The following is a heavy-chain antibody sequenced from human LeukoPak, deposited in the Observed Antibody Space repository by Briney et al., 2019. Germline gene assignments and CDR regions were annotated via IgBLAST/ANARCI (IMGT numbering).Heavy chain of an antibody. D-gene: IGHD6-13*01. CDR2: MNPNSGNT. CDR1: GYTFTSYD. V-gene: IGHV1-8*01. J-gene: IGHJ4*02. Sequence: GASVKVSCKASGYTFTSYDINWVRQATGQGLEWMGWMNPNSGNTGYAQKFQGRVTMTRNTSISTAYMELSSLRSEDTAVYYCARSLGEPAAASWGYYFDYWGQGTLVTVSS. CDR3: ARSLGEPAAASWGYYFDY.